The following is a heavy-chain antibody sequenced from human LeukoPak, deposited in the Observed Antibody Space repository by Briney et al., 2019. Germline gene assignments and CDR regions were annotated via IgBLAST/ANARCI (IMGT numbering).Heavy chain of an antibody. D-gene: IGHD3-22*01. Sequence: PGGSLRLSCAASGFTFSSYGMHWVRQAPGKGLEWVAVIWYDGSNKYYADSVKGRFTISRDNSKNTLYLQMNSLRAEDTAVYYCASLRFREGDYYDSSGFDYWGQGTLVTVSS. J-gene: IGHJ4*02. CDR3: ASLRFREGDYYDSSGFDY. CDR1: GFTFSSYG. CDR2: IWYDGSNK. V-gene: IGHV3-33*01.